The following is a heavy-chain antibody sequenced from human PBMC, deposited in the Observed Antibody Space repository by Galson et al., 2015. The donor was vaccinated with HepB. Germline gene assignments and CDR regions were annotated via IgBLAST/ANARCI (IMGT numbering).Heavy chain of an antibody. D-gene: IGHD5-24*01. J-gene: IGHJ4*01. Sequence: SLRLSCATPGFTFSNYSMTWVRQAPGKGLEWVSIIRRSGEKLGYAESVKGRLTVSSDNPKNTLFLQMNGLRGVYSAVYFCAKGGRDDYNDNFQYFDYWGQGILVTVSS. CDR2: IRRSGEKL. CDR1: GFTFSNYS. CDR3: AKGGRDDYNDNFQYFDY. V-gene: IGHV3-23*01.